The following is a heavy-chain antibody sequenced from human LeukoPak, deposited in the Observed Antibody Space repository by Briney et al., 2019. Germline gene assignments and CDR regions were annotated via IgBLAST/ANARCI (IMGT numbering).Heavy chain of an antibody. CDR1: GGSFSGYY. J-gene: IGHJ1*01. Sequence: PSETLSLTCAVYGGSFSGYYWTWIGQPPGKGLEWIGEINHSGSTNYNPSLKSRVTISVDTSKNQFSLKLSSVTAADTAVYYCARPTTVTTHYFQHWGQGTLVTVSS. CDR2: INHSGST. V-gene: IGHV4-34*01. CDR3: ARPTTVTTHYFQH. D-gene: IGHD4-17*01.